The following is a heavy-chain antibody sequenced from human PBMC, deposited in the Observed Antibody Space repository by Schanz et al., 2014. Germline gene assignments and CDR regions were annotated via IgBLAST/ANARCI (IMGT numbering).Heavy chain of an antibody. J-gene: IGHJ4*02. Sequence: QMQLVESGGGLVKPGGSLRLSCVASGFGFSSYSMNWIRQPPGRGLEWVSYIGNGGVTIYYADSVKGRFTISRDNSKNSLYLQMNSLRAEDTAVYYCARIGGSVFDYWAQGTLVTVSS. CDR1: GFGFSSYS. CDR3: ARIGGSVFDY. D-gene: IGHD3-10*01. CDR2: IGNGGVTI. V-gene: IGHV3-11*01.